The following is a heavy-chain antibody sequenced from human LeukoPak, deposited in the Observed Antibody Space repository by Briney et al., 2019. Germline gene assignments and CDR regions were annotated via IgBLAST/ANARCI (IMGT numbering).Heavy chain of an antibody. Sequence: GGSLRLSCAASGFTFSSYSMMWVRQAPGKGLEWVSYISSSSTTIHYADSVKGRFTISRDNAKNSVYLQMNSLRAEDTAVYYCAREPSYTSSWYTSCDYWGQGTLVTVSS. D-gene: IGHD6-13*01. CDR2: ISSSSTTI. CDR3: AREPSYTSSWYTSCDY. CDR1: GFTFSSYS. J-gene: IGHJ4*02. V-gene: IGHV3-48*01.